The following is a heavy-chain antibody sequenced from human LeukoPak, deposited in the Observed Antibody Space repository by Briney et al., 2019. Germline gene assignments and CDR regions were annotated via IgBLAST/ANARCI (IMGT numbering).Heavy chain of an antibody. CDR2: INPSGGST. CDR1: GYTFSTYY. J-gene: IGHJ5*02. CDR3: ARAGGHSYGYDR. D-gene: IGHD5-18*01. V-gene: IGHV1-46*01. Sequence: PLASVKVSCKASGYTFSTYYMHWVRQAPGQGLEWMGIINPSGGSTTYAQKFQGRVAMTRDTSTSTVFMGVSGLRPEDTAVYYCARAGGHSYGYDRWGQGTLVTVSS.